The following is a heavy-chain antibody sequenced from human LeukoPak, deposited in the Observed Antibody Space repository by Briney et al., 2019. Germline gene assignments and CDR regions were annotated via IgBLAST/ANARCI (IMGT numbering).Heavy chain of an antibody. CDR3: ARGGLFGVVITPDAFDI. D-gene: IGHD3-3*01. J-gene: IGHJ3*02. CDR1: GFTFSSYG. CDR2: IWYDGSNK. Sequence: GGSLRLSCEASGFTFSSYGMHWVRQAPGKGLEWVAVIWYDGSNKYYADSVKGRFTISRDNSKNTLYLQMNSLRAEDTAVYYCARGGLFGVVITPDAFDIWGQGTMVTVSS. V-gene: IGHV3-33*01.